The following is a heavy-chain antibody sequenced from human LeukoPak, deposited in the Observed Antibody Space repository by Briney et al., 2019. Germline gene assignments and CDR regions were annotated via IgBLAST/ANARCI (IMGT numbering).Heavy chain of an antibody. Sequence: PGGSLRLSCAASGFTFSSYEMNWVRQAPGKGLEWVSYISSSGSTIYYADSVKGRFTISRDNAKNSLYLQMNSLRAEDTAVYYCARDGKDYDFWSGQHYFDYWGQGTLVTVSS. V-gene: IGHV3-48*03. CDR1: GFTFSSYE. CDR3: ARDGKDYDFWSGQHYFDY. CDR2: ISSSGSTI. J-gene: IGHJ4*02. D-gene: IGHD3-3*01.